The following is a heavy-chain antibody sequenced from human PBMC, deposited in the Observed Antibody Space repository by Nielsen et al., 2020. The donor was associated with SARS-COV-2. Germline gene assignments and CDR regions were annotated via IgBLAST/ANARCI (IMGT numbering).Heavy chain of an antibody. J-gene: IGHJ3*02. CDR1: GGSISSYY. Sequence: SETLSLTCTVSGGSISSYYWSWIRQPPGKGLEWIGYIYYSGSTNYNPSLKSRVTISVDTSKNQFSLKLSSVTAADTAVYYCARESSDFWSGYYENDAFDIWGQGTMVTVSS. CDR2: IYYSGST. V-gene: IGHV4-59*12. D-gene: IGHD3-3*01. CDR3: ARESSDFWSGYYENDAFDI.